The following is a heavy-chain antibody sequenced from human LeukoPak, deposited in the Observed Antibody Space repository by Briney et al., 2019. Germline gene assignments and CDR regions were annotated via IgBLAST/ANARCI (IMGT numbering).Heavy chain of an antibody. CDR2: SSRTSSYK. V-gene: IGHV3-21*01. D-gene: IGHD6-19*01. J-gene: IGHJ6*02. CDR3: ARDAEGSGWTKNIYYYYGMDV. Sequence: GGSLRLSCVASGFTLSSYMMSWVRQAPGKGLEWVSSSSRTSSYKYYADSVKGRFTISRDNAKNSLYLQMNSLRAEDTAIYYCARDAEGSGWTKNIYYYYGMDVWGQGTTVTVSS. CDR1: GFTLSSYM.